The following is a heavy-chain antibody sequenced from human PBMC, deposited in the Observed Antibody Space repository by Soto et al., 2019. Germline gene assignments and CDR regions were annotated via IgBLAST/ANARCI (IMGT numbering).Heavy chain of an antibody. D-gene: IGHD3-9*01. V-gene: IGHV1-69*02. CDR1: GGTFSSYT. CDR2: IIPILGIA. Sequence: QVQLVQSGAEVKKPGSSVKVSCKASGGTFSSYTISWVRQAPGQGLEWMGRIIPILGIANYAQKFQGRVTITADKSTSTAYMELSSLSSEDTAVYYCATGYYDILTGYYQGHFDYWGQGTLVTVSS. J-gene: IGHJ4*02. CDR3: ATGYYDILTGYYQGHFDY.